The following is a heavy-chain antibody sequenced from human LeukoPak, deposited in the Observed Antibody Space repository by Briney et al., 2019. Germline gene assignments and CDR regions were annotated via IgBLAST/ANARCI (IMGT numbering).Heavy chain of an antibody. D-gene: IGHD2-15*01. CDR1: RGSISSGAYF. V-gene: IGHV4-30-4*08. CDR2: IYYSGST. J-gene: IGHJ4*02. CDR3: ARQAKYCSGGSCYSGYFDY. Sequence: SQTLSLTCTVSRGSISSGAYFWSWIRQHPGKGLEWIGHIYYSGSTYYNPSLKSRVTISVDTSKNQFSLKLSSVTAADTAVYYCARQAKYCSGGSCYSGYFDYWGQGTLVTVSS.